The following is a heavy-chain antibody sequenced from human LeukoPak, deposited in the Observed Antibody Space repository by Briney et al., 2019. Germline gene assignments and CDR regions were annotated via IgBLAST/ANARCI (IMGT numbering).Heavy chain of an antibody. Sequence: PGGALRLSCAVSGFTFSSYWMSWVRQAPGKGLEWVANIRQDGSEKYYVDSVKGRFTISRDNAKNSLYMQLNSLTAEDTAVYYCARVGAHYDFLAVSYYYYMDVWGKGTTVTVSS. CDR2: IRQDGSEK. J-gene: IGHJ6*03. D-gene: IGHD3-3*01. CDR1: GFTFSSYW. V-gene: IGHV3-7*01. CDR3: ARVGAHYDFLAVSYYYYMDV.